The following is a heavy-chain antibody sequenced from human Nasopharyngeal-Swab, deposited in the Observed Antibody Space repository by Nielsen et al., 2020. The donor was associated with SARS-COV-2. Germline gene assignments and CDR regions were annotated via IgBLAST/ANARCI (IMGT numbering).Heavy chain of an antibody. D-gene: IGHD5-12*01. CDR3: AKDRHSGYDYIIYYYYGMDV. Sequence: GESLKIFCAASGFTFSSYAMSWVRQAPGKGLEWVSAISGSGGSTYYADSVKGRFTISRDNSKNTLYLQMNSLRAEDTAVYYCAKDRHSGYDYIIYYYYGMDVWGQGTTVTVSS. J-gene: IGHJ6*02. CDR2: ISGSGGST. CDR1: GFTFSSYA. V-gene: IGHV3-23*01.